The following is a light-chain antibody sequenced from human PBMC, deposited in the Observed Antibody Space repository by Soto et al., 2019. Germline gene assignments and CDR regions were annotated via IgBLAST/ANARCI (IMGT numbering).Light chain of an antibody. CDR1: QSISRW. CDR3: EQYNNYLTWT. Sequence: DIQMTQSPSTLSASVGDRVAITCRASQSISRWLAWYRQRPGKAPKILIFDASILKSGVPSRFSGSGSGAEFTLTISSLQPDDFATYDCEQYNNYLTWTLGQRTKLDIK. J-gene: IGKJ1*01. V-gene: IGKV1-5*01. CDR2: DAS.